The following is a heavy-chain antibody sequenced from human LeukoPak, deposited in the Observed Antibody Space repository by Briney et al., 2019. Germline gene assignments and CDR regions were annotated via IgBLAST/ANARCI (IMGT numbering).Heavy chain of an antibody. J-gene: IGHJ6*02. Sequence: PGGSLRLSCAASGFTFSSYAMSWVRQSPGQGLELVSSIDRTSTLIYYADSVKGRFTISRDNAKNTLFLQLHNLRVEDTALYYCARDLHYYVAMDVWGQGTTVTVSS. D-gene: IGHD3-10*02. CDR3: ARDLHYYVAMDV. CDR2: IDRTSTLI. CDR1: GFTFSSYA. V-gene: IGHV3-21*04.